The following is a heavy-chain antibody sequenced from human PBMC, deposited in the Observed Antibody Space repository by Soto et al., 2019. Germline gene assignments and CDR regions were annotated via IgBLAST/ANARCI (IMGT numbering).Heavy chain of an antibody. CDR3: ANCGVTMVRGVINDYYYYGMDV. D-gene: IGHD3-10*01. J-gene: IGHJ6*02. Sequence: GGSLRLSCAASGFTFSSYGMHWVRQAPGKGLEWVAVILYDGSIKYYADSVKGLFTISRDNSKNTLYLQMNSLRAEDTAVYYCANCGVTMVRGVINDYYYYGMDVWGQGTTVTVSS. CDR2: ILYDGSIK. V-gene: IGHV3-30*18. CDR1: GFTFSSYG.